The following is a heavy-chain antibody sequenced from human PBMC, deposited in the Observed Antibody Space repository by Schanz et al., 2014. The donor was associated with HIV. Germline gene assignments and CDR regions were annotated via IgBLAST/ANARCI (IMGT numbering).Heavy chain of an antibody. CDR3: VTEQYSTISA. J-gene: IGHJ5*02. CDR2: VRSDGNSM. D-gene: IGHD2-15*01. Sequence: VHLVESGGGLVQPGGSLRLSCAASGFTFSDHYMDWVRQAPGKGLEWVSYVRSDGNSMKYADSVKGRFTISRDNSRNILDLQMSNLRAEDTALYYCVTEQYSTISAWGQGALVIVSS. CDR1: GFTFSDHY. V-gene: IGHV3-11*01.